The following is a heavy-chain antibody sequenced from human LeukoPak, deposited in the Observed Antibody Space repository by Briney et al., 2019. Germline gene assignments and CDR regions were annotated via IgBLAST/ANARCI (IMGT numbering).Heavy chain of an antibody. Sequence: LGGSLRLSCAASGFTFSSYSMNWVRQAPGKGLEWVSAISGSGGSTYYADSVKGRFTISRDNSKNTLYLQMNSLRAEDTAVYCCAKSVGGSYGTDFDLWGRGTLVTVSS. CDR1: GFTFSSYS. V-gene: IGHV3-23*01. D-gene: IGHD1-26*01. CDR3: AKSVGGSYGTDFDL. J-gene: IGHJ2*01. CDR2: ISGSGGST.